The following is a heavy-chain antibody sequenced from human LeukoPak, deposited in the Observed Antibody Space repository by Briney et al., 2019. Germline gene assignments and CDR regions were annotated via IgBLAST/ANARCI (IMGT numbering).Heavy chain of an antibody. CDR3: AKGSGHYGSGKGWDY. D-gene: IGHD3-10*01. CDR2: ISGSGGST. Sequence: GGSLRLSCAASGLTFSSYAMSWVRQAPGKGLEWVSAISGSGGSTYYADSVKGRFTISRDNSKNTLYLQMNSLRAEDTAVYYCAKGSGHYGSGKGWDYWGQGTLVTVSS. J-gene: IGHJ4*02. V-gene: IGHV3-23*01. CDR1: GLTFSSYA.